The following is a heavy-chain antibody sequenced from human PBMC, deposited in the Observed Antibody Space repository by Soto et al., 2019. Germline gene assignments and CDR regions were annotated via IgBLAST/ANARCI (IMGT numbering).Heavy chain of an antibody. CDR1: GGTFSTSG. D-gene: IGHD6-19*01. V-gene: IGHV1-69*01. J-gene: IGHJ4*01. CDR2: SVPLLGTP. CDR3: AGECTSGWAGY. Sequence: QVHLVQSGAEVKKPGSSVKVSCKASGGTFSTSGISWVRQAPGQGLEWVGRSVPLLGTPTYAQRFQGRVTINEDESTSTAYMELSSLRSADTSVYYCAGECTSGWAGYWG.